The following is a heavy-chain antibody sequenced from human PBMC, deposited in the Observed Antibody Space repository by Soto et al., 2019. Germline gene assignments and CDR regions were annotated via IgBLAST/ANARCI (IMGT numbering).Heavy chain of an antibody. CDR3: ARERPPADS. V-gene: IGHV1-18*01. CDR1: GYASTSYG. CDR2: ISAYNGST. Sequence: QVQLVQSGAEVKKPGASVKVSCKASGYASTSYGISWVRQAPGQGLEWMGWISAYNGSTNYGQKLQGRVTMTTDTSTSSAYMELRGLRSDATAVYYWARERPPADSWGQGTLVTVSS. J-gene: IGHJ4*02.